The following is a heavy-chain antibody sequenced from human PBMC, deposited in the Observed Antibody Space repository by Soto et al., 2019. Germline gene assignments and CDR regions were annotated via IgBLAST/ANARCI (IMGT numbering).Heavy chain of an antibody. Sequence: SGPTLVNPPQPLTLTCTFSGFSLSTSGVGVGWIRQPPGKALEWLALIYWDDDKRYSPSLKSRLTITKDTSKNQAVLTMTNMDPVDTATYYCAHRRSYDYVRGSYRSYDFDYWGQGTLVTVSS. J-gene: IGHJ4*02. CDR2: IYWDDDK. CDR3: AHRRSYDYVRGSYRSYDFDY. V-gene: IGHV2-5*02. CDR1: GFSLSTSGVG. D-gene: IGHD3-16*02.